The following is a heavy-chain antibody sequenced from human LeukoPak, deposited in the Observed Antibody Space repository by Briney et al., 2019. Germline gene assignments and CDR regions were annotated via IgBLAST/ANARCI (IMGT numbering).Heavy chain of an antibody. J-gene: IGHJ5*02. CDR3: AREPYDFWSGYYRYNWFDP. CDR2: IYTSGST. V-gene: IGHV4-61*02. CDR1: GGSISSSSYY. D-gene: IGHD3-3*01. Sequence: SETLSLTCTVSGGSISSSSYYWGWIRQPAGKGLEWIGRIYTSGSTNYNPSLKSRVTISVDTSKNQFSLKLSSVTAADTAVYYCAREPYDFWSGYYRYNWFDPWGQGTLVTVSS.